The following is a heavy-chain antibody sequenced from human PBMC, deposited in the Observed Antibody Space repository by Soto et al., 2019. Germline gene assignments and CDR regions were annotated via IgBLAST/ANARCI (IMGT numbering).Heavy chain of an antibody. D-gene: IGHD6-13*01. Sequence: GGSLRLSCAASGFTFSSYWMSWVRQAPGKGLEWVANIKQDGSEKYYVDSVKGRFTISRDNAKNSLYLQMNSLRAEDTAVYYCARERGFIAAAGIQSFDYWGQGTLVTVSS. CDR1: GFTFSSYW. CDR2: IKQDGSEK. J-gene: IGHJ4*02. V-gene: IGHV3-7*01. CDR3: ARERGFIAAAGIQSFDY.